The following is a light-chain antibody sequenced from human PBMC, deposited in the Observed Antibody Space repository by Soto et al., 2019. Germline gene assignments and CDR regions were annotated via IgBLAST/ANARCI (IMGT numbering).Light chain of an antibody. CDR1: QTINNY. Sequence: EIVLTQSPATLSLSPGERATLSCRASQTINNYLAWYQQKPGQAPRLLVYDASYRAIGIPARFSGSGSGTAVTLTSSSLEPEDFAVYDCQQRSDWPPRLTFGGGTKVEIK. CDR2: DAS. CDR3: QQRSDWPPRLT. V-gene: IGKV3-11*01. J-gene: IGKJ4*01.